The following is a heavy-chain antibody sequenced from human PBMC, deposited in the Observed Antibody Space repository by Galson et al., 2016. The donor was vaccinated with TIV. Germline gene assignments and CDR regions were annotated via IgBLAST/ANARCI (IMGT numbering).Heavy chain of an antibody. CDR2: TWFDGSNK. J-gene: IGHJ6*02. V-gene: IGHV3-33*01. CDR1: GFRFSDYG. Sequence: SLRLSCAVSGFRFSDYGMVWVRQAPGKGLEWVAHTWFDGSNKNYADSVKGRFTISRDNSKNTLYLQMNSLRAEDTAVYYCARVFPFHGVLRVALTGVLDVGGQGTTVTVS. D-gene: IGHD3-3*01. CDR3: ARVFPFHGVLRVALTGVLDV.